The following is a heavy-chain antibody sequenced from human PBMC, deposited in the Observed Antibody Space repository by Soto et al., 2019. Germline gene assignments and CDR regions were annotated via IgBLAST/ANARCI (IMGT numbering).Heavy chain of an antibody. J-gene: IGHJ6*02. D-gene: IGHD3-10*01. CDR3: AREGRPNYYGSGSYSPV. CDR2: IIPIFGTA. V-gene: IGHV1-69*13. Sequence: SVKVSCKASGGTFSSYAISWVRQAPGQGLEWMGGIIPIFGTANYAQKFQGRVTITADESTSTAYMELSSLRSEDTAVYYCAREGRPNYYGSGSYSPVWGQGTTVTVSS. CDR1: GGTFSSYA.